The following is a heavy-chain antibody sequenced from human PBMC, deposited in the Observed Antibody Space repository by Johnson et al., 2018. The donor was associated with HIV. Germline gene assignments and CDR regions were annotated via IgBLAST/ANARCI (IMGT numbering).Heavy chain of an antibody. J-gene: IGHJ3*02. D-gene: IGHD6-6*01. CDR1: GFTFSGSA. CDR2: IRSKANSYAT. V-gene: IGHV3-73*02. Sequence: EQLVESGGGLVQPGGSLKLSCAASGFTFSGSAMHWVRQASGKGLEWVGRIRSKANSYATAYAASVKGRVTISRENAKNSLYQQMNSLRAEDTAVYYCASLVGSSSGEAFDIWGQGTMVTVSS. CDR3: ASLVGSSSGEAFDI.